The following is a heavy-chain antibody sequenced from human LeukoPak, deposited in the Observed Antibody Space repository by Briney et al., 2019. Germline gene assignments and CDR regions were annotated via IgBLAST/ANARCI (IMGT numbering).Heavy chain of an antibody. CDR3: AAAPLSSSIPFDP. CDR1: GFTFSDYY. Sequence: GGSLRLSCAASGFTFSDYYMSWIRQAPGKGLEWVSYISSSGSSGTSIYYADSVKGRFTISRDNAKNSLYLQMNSLRAEDTAVYYCAAAPLSSSIPFDPWGQGTLVTVSS. V-gene: IGHV3-11*04. D-gene: IGHD6-6*01. CDR2: ISSSGSSGTSI. J-gene: IGHJ5*02.